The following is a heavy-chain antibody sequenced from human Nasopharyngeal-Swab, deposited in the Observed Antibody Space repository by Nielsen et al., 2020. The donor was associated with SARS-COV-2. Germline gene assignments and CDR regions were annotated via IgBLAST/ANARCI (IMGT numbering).Heavy chain of an antibody. V-gene: IGHV1-18*01. J-gene: IGHJ6*02. D-gene: IGHD6-13*01. CDR2: ISAYNGNT. Sequence: ASVKVSCKASGYTFTSYGISWVRRAPGQGLEWMGWISAYNGNTNYAQKLQGRVTMTTDTSTSTAYMELRSLRSDDTAVYYCARDLPYSSSWFYYYYGMDVWGQGTTVTVSS. CDR3: ARDLPYSSSWFYYYYGMDV. CDR1: GYTFTSYG.